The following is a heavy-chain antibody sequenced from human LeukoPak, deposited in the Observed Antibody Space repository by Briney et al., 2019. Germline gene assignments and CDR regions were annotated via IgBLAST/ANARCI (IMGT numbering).Heavy chain of an antibody. D-gene: IGHD2-21*01. CDR3: ARAQVNYFDY. CDR2: ISSSSSYI. Sequence: GGSLRLSCAASGFTFSSYSMNWVRQAPGKGLEWVSSISSSSSYIYYADSVKGRFTISRDNAKNSLYLQMNSLRAEDMAVYYCARAQVNYFDYWGQGTLVTVSS. J-gene: IGHJ4*02. V-gene: IGHV3-21*01. CDR1: GFTFSSYS.